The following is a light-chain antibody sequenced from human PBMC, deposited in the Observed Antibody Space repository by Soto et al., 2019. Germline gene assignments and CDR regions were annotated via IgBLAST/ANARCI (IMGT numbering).Light chain of an antibody. CDR1: SSNIGAGYD. CDR3: QSYDSSGV. Sequence: QSVLTRPPSVSGAPGQRVTIYCTGSSSNIGAGYDVHWYQQLPGTAPKLLIYGNSNRPSGVPDRFSGSKSGTSASLAITGLHAEDEADYYCQSYDSSGVFGGGTKLTVL. V-gene: IGLV1-40*01. CDR2: GNS. J-gene: IGLJ2*01.